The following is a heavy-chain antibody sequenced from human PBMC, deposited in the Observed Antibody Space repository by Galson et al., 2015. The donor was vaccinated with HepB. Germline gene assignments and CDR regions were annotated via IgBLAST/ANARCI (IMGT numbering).Heavy chain of an antibody. CDR3: VNLCGGDCYHSPEN. J-gene: IGHJ4*02. CDR1: DFTFSRYW. CDR2: IGSDGSNI. Sequence: SLRLSCAASDFTFSRYWMHWVRQAPGKGLVWVSGIGSDGSNISYADSVKGRFTISRDNAKNTLYLQMNSLRAEDTAVYYCVNLCGGDCYHSPENWGQGILVSVSS. V-gene: IGHV3-74*01. D-gene: IGHD2-21*01.